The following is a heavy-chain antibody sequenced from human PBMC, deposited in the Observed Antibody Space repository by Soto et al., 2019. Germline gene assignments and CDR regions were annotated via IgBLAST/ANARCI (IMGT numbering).Heavy chain of an antibody. CDR2: IRRKISGETT. CDR1: GLTFGDFA. Sequence: GGSLRLSCTASGLTFGDFAMSWFRQAPGRGLEWVGFIRRKISGETTEYGAPVKGRFNISRDDSKSVAYLQMNSLKTEDTAVYYCTRARYYDFWRGHGYYYYMDVWGKGTTVTVSS. CDR3: TRARYYDFWRGHGYYYYMDV. J-gene: IGHJ6*03. D-gene: IGHD3-3*01. V-gene: IGHV3-49*03.